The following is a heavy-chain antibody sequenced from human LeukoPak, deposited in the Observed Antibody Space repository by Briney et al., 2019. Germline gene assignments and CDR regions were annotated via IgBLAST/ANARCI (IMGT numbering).Heavy chain of an antibody. CDR3: AKVTVAGTDFFDY. Sequence: PGGSLRLSCAASGFTFSSYAMSWVRQAPGKGLERVSAISGSGGSTYYADSVKGRFTISRDNSKNTLYLQMNSLRAEDTAVYYCAKVTVAGTDFFDYWGQGTLVTVSS. J-gene: IGHJ4*02. CDR1: GFTFSSYA. V-gene: IGHV3-23*01. D-gene: IGHD6-19*01. CDR2: ISGSGGST.